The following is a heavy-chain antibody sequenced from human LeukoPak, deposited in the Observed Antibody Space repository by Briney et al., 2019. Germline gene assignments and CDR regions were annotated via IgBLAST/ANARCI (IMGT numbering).Heavy chain of an antibody. D-gene: IGHD6-19*01. J-gene: IGHJ4*02. CDR2: IYSGSST. V-gene: IGHV3-66*01. CDR1: GFTVSSNY. CDR3: ARVGQQWEPLDY. Sequence: GGSLRLSCAASGFTVSSNYMSWLRQAPGKGLEWVSVIYSGSSTYYADSVKGRFTISRDNSKNTLYLQMNSLRAEDTAVYYCARVGQQWEPLDYWGQGTLVTVSS.